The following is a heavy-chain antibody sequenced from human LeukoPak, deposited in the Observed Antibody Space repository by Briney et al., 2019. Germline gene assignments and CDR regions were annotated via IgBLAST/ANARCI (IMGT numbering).Heavy chain of an antibody. J-gene: IGHJ6*03. D-gene: IGHD6-13*01. CDR1: GYSISSGYY. CDR2: IHHSGST. Sequence: PSETLSLTCTVSGYSISSGYYWGWIRQPPGKGLEWIGSIHHSGSTYYNPSLKSRVTISVDTSKNQFSLKLSSVTAADTAVYYCARDDAAAAYYYYMDVWGKGTTVTVSS. V-gene: IGHV4-38-2*02. CDR3: ARDDAAAAYYYYMDV.